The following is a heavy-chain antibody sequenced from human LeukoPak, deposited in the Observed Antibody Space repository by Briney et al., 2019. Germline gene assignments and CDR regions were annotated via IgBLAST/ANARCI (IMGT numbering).Heavy chain of an antibody. CDR3: ARLSRLFYYDSSGYFDY. CDR2: IYYSGST. J-gene: IGHJ4*02. CDR1: GGSISSSSYY. V-gene: IGHV4-39*01. D-gene: IGHD3-22*01. Sequence: SETLSLTCTVSGGSISSSSYYWGWVRQPPGRGVERVGSIYYSGSTYYNPSLKSRVTISVDTSKNQFSLKLSSVTAADTAVYYCARLSRLFYYDSSGYFDYWGQGTLVTVSS.